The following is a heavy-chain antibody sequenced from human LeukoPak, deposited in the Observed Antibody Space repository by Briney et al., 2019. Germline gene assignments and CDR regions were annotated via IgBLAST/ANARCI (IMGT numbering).Heavy chain of an antibody. CDR1: GFTFSSYS. CDR3: ARTEASWALGYSYGSIDY. D-gene: IGHD5-18*01. J-gene: IGHJ4*02. V-gene: IGHV3-21*01. Sequence: GGSLRLSCAASGFTFSSYSMNWVRQAPGKGLEWVSSISSSSSYIYYADSVKGRFTISRDNAKNSLYLQMNSLRAEDTAVYYCARTEASWALGYSYGSIDYWGQGTLVTVSS. CDR2: ISSSSSYI.